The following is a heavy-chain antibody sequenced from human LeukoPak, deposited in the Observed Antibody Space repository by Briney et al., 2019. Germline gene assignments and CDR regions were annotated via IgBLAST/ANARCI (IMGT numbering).Heavy chain of an antibody. Sequence: GGSLRLSCAASGFTFSTSWMNWVRQASGKGLEWVVSINPDGSEKYSVDSVEGRFTISRDNAKNSLFLQMNSLRAEDTAVYYCARDRGYSSFDYWGQGTLVTVSS. D-gene: IGHD6-19*01. CDR3: ARDRGYSSFDY. J-gene: IGHJ4*02. CDR1: GFTFSTSW. CDR2: INPDGSEK. V-gene: IGHV3-7*01.